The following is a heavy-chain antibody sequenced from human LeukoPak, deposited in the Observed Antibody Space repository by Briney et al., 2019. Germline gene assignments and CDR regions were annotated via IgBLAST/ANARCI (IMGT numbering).Heavy chain of an antibody. Sequence: SETLSLTCTVSGGSISSSSYYWGWLRQPPWKGLEWIGSIDYSGSTYYNPSLKSRVTISVDTSKNQFSLKLSSVTAADTAVYYCAREGSGLYYYDSSGYSVDYWGQGTLVTVSS. V-gene: IGHV4-39*07. D-gene: IGHD3-22*01. CDR2: IDYSGST. CDR1: GGSISSSSYY. CDR3: AREGSGLYYYDSSGYSVDY. J-gene: IGHJ4*02.